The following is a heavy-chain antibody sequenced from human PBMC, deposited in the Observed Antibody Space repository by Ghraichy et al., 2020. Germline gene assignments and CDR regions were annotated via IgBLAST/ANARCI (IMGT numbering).Heavy chain of an antibody. Sequence: ASVKVSCKASGYTFTGYFIHWLRQAPGQGLEWMGCINPNSGDTTYTQKFQGRVTMTRDTSISTAYMELSRLTSDDTAIYFCARGPKGLSVAGRDVWGQGTTVTVSS. D-gene: IGHD6-19*01. V-gene: IGHV1-2*02. CDR3: ARGPKGLSVAGRDV. CDR2: INPNSGDT. J-gene: IGHJ6*02. CDR1: GYTFTGYF.